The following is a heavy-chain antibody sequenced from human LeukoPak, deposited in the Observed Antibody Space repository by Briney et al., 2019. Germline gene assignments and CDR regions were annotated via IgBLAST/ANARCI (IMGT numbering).Heavy chain of an antibody. CDR1: GGSISSGGYS. J-gene: IGHJ4*02. CDR2: IYHSGST. Sequence: SQTLSLTCAVSGGSISSGGYSWSWIRQPPGKGLEWIGYIYHSGSTYYNPSLKSRVTISVDRSKNQFSLKLSSVTAADTAVYYCASSVPPLYVWGQGTLVTVSS. CDR3: ASSVPPLYV. V-gene: IGHV4-30-2*01. D-gene: IGHD3-16*01.